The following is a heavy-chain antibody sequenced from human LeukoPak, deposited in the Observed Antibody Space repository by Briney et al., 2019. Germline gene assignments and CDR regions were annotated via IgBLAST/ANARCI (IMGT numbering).Heavy chain of an antibody. J-gene: IGHJ4*02. V-gene: IGHV4-34*01. CDR1: GGSFSGYY. D-gene: IGHD1-26*01. CDR3: ARIGILGPFDD. CDR2: INHSGST. Sequence: PSETLSLTCAVYGGSFSGYYWSWIRQPPGKGLEWIGEINHSGSTNYNPSLKSRVTISVDTSKNQFSLKLSSVTAADTAVYYCARIGILGPFDDWGQGTLVTVSS.